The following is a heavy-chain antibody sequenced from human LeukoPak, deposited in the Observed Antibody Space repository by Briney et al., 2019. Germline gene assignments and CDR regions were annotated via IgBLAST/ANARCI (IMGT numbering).Heavy chain of an antibody. CDR3: ARRRIVVVPAAIDAFDI. Sequence: PSETLSLTCTVSGGSISSYFWSWIRQPPGKGLEWIGYIYYSGSTNYNPSLKSRVTISLDTSKNHISLNLSSVTAADTAVYYCARRRIVVVPAAIDAFDIWGQGTMVTVSS. D-gene: IGHD2-2*01. CDR1: GGSISSYF. J-gene: IGHJ3*02. CDR2: IYYSGST. V-gene: IGHV4-59*12.